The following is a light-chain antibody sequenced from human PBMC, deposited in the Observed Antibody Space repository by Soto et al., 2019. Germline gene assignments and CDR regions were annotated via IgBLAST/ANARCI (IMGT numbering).Light chain of an antibody. V-gene: IGLV2-14*03. CDR3: SVFTSNRIYV. J-gene: IGLJ1*01. CDR2: GVT. Sequence: QSVLTQPTSVSGSPGQSITISCTGNHNDIGTYDYVSWYQQHPGRAPRLLIHGVTTRPSGISGRFSASKSGLTASLTISGPLPEDEADYSCSVFTSNRIYVLGAGTKVTVL. CDR1: HNDIGTYDY.